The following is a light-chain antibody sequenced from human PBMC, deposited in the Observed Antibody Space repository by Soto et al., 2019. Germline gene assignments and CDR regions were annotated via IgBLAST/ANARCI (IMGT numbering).Light chain of an antibody. CDR3: QQYYITPIT. CDR2: WAY. CDR1: QSVLYSSNNKNY. J-gene: IGKJ5*01. Sequence: DIVMTQSPDSLAVSLGERATINCKSSQSVLYSSNNKNYLNWYQLKPGQPPKLLIYWAYTRESGVPDRFSGSGSGTGFTLTISSLQAEDVAVYYCQQYYITPITFGQGTRLEIK. V-gene: IGKV4-1*01.